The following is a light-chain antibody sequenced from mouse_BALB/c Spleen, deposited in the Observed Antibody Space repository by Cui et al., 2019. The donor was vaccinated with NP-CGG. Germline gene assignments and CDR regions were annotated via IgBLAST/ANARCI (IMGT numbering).Light chain of an antibody. J-gene: IGLJ1*01. CDR2: GTN. V-gene: IGLV1*01. CDR3: ALWYSNHWV. Sequence: QAVVTQESALTTSPGETVTLTCRSNTGAVTTSNYANWVQVKPDHLFTGLIGGTNNRAPGIPARFSGSLIGDKAALTITGAQTEDEAIYFCALWYSNHWVFGGGTKLIVL. CDR1: TGAVTTSNY.